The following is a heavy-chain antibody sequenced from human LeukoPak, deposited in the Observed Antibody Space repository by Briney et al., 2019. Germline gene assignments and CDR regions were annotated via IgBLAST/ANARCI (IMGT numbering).Heavy chain of an antibody. CDR2: IKSKTDGGKA. J-gene: IGHJ6*02. CDR1: VFIFSSYA. V-gene: IGHV3-15*01. Sequence: GWSLRLSCASSVFIFSSYAMSWVRQAPGKGLEGVGRIKSKTDGGKADYAAPVKGRFSISRDDSKNTLYLQMNSLKTENAAVYYCTTGLLMVRGVITHYYYYYGMDVWGQGTTVTVSS. CDR3: TTGLLMVRGVITHYYYYYGMDV. D-gene: IGHD3-10*01.